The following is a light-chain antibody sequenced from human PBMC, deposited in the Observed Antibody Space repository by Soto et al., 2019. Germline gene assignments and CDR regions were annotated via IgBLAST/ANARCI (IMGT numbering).Light chain of an antibody. CDR3: QQYYSPGT. CDR2: WAS. J-gene: IGKJ1*01. V-gene: IGKV4-1*01. CDR1: QSVLYNSNNKNY. Sequence: DIVMTQSPDSLAVSLGERATINCKSSQSVLYNSNNKNYLAWYQQKPGQPPKLLIYWASTRESGVPDRFSGSGSGTDFTLTISSLQAEDVAVYYCQQYYSPGTFGQGTKVEIK.